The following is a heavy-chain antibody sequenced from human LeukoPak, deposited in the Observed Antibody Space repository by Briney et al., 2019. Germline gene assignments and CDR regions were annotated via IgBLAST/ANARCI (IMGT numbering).Heavy chain of an antibody. CDR1: GGSISSYY. CDR3: ARDRSSGWYGDYFDY. CDR2: IYYSGST. D-gene: IGHD6-19*01. J-gene: IGHJ4*02. Sequence: SETLSLTCTVSGGSISSYYWSWIRQPPGKGVEWIGYIYYSGSTNYNTSLKSRVTISVDTSKNQFSLKLSSVTAADTAVYYCARDRSSGWYGDYFDYWGQGTLVTVSS. V-gene: IGHV4-59*01.